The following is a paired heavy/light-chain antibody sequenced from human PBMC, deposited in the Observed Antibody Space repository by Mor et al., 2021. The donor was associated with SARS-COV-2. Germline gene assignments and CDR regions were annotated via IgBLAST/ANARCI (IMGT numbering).Light chain of an antibody. Sequence: DIQMTQSPSSLSASVGDRVTITCQASQDISNYLNWYQQKPGKAPKLLIYDASNLETGVPSRFSGSGSGTDFTFTISSLQPEDIATYYCQQYDNLPCFGGGTKVEIK. J-gene: IGKJ4*01. CDR3: QQYDNLPC. V-gene: IGKV1-33*01. CDR2: DAS. CDR1: QDISNY.
Heavy chain of an antibody. CDR2: IKSKTDGGTT. J-gene: IGHJ6*04. CDR1: GFTFSNAW. V-gene: IGHV3-15*01. D-gene: IGHD5-12*01. Sequence: EVQLVESGGGLVKPGGSLRLSCAASGFTFSNAWMSWVRQAPGKGLEWVGRIKSKTDGGTTDYAAPVKGRFTISRDDSKNTLYLQMNSLKTEDTAVYYCTTDTIVATTPAAPFGLDVWGKGTTVTVSS. CDR3: TTDTIVATTPAAPFGLDV.